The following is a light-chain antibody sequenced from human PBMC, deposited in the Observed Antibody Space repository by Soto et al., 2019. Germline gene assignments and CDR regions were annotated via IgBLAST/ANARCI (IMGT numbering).Light chain of an antibody. CDR2: DAS. J-gene: IGKJ1*01. CDR3: QQYNTSSRT. V-gene: IGKV1-5*01. CDR1: QSISSW. Sequence: DIQMTQSPSTLSASLGDRVTITCGASQSISSWLAWYQQKPGKAPKLLIYDASSLESGVPSRFRGSGSGTEFTLTISSLQPDDFAPYYCQQYNTSSRTFGQGTKVDIK.